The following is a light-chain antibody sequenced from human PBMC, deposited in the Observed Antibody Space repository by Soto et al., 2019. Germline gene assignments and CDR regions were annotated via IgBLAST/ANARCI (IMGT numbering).Light chain of an antibody. CDR1: SGDVGAYNY. J-gene: IGLJ1*01. V-gene: IGLV2-14*03. CDR3: CSFTTSSTRV. Sequence: QSALTQPASVSGSPGQSITISCTGTSGDVGAYNYVSWYQLHPGKAPKLMIYDVSNRPSGVSNRFSGSKSGNTASLTISGLQAEDEADYFCCSFTTSSTRVFGTGTKLTVL. CDR2: DVS.